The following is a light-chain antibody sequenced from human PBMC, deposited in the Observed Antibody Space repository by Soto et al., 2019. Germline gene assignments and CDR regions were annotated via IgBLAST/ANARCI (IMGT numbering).Light chain of an antibody. CDR3: QQYGSSLT. CDR1: QSVSNNY. CDR2: GAS. J-gene: IGKJ1*01. V-gene: IGKV3-20*01. Sequence: DIVLTQSPGTLSLSPGERATLSCRASQSVSNNYLAWYKQKPGQDPRLLIYGASNRATGIPDRFSGSGSGTDFTLSFSRLEPEDFAVDDCQQYGSSLTVGQGTKGEIK.